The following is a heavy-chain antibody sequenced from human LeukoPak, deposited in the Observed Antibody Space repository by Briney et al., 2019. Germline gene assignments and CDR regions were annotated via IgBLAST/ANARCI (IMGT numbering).Heavy chain of an antibody. CDR3: ARGIPSSLPTAFDI. J-gene: IGHJ3*02. D-gene: IGHD2-21*01. CDR2: IYTSGST. V-gene: IGHV4-4*07. CDR1: GGSISSYY. Sequence: SETLSLTCTVSGGSISSYYWSLIRQPAGKGLEWIGRIYTSGSTNYNPSLKSRVTMSVDTSKNQFSLKLSSVTAADTAVYYCARGIPSSLPTAFDIWGQGTMVTVSS.